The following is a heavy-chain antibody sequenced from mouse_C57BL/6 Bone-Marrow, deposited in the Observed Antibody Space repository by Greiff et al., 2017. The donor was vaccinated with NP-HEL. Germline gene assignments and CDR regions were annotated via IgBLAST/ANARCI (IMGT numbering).Heavy chain of an antibody. D-gene: IGHD1-1*01. CDR2: IHPNSGST. CDR1: GYTFTSYW. J-gene: IGHJ2*01. Sequence: QVQLQQSGAELVKPGASVKLSCKASGYTFTSYWMHWVKQRPGQGLEWIGMIHPNSGSTNYNEKFKSKATLTVDKSSSTAYMQLSSLTSEDSAVYYCASGCTVDYFDYWGQGTTLTVSS. V-gene: IGHV1-64*01. CDR3: ASGCTVDYFDY.